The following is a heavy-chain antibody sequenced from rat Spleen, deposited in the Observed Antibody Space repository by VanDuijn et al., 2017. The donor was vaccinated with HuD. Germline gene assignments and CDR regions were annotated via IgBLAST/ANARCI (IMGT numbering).Heavy chain of an antibody. CDR1: GFTFSNYD. CDR3: TRGYYFDY. V-gene: IGHV5-25*01. Sequence: EVQLVESGGGLVQPGRSMKLSCAASGFTFSNYDMAWVRQAPTKGLEWVASITYDVTTTYYRDFVKGRFTISRDNAKSTLYLQMDSLRSEDTATYYCTRGYYFDYWGQGVMVTVSS. J-gene: IGHJ2*01. CDR2: ITYDVTTT.